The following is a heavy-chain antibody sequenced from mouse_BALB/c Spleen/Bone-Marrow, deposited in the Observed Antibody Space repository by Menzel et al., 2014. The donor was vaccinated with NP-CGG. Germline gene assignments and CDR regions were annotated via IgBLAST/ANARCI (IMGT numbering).Heavy chain of an antibody. CDR2: INPYNGAT. J-gene: IGHJ4*01. D-gene: IGHD2-4*01. Sequence: EVQLQQSGPELVKPGASVKISCEASGYSFTGYYMHWVKQSHVKSLEWIGRINPYNGATSYNQNFKDKASLTVDKSSSTAYMELHSLTSEDSAVYYCARWRSTMIPYYAMDYWGQGTSVTVSS. CDR3: ARWRSTMIPYYAMDY. CDR1: GYSFTGYY. V-gene: IGHV1-19*01.